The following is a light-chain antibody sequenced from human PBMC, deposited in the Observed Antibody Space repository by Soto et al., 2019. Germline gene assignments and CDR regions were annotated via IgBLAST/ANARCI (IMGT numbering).Light chain of an antibody. CDR2: DAS. Sequence: EIVLTQSPATLSLSPGERATLSCRASQSVSSYLVWYQQKLGQAPRLLIYDASNRATGIPARFSGSGSGTDFTLTNSSLEPEDFAVYYCQQRSNWPRTFGQGTKVEIK. V-gene: IGKV3-11*01. J-gene: IGKJ1*01. CDR3: QQRSNWPRT. CDR1: QSVSSY.